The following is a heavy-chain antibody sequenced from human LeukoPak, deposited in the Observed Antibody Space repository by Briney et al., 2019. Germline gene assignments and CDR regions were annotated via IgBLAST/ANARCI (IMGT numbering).Heavy chain of an antibody. CDR2: IYYSGST. D-gene: IGHD3-9*01. V-gene: IGHV4-61*01. CDR3: ASLIFWDGYFDY. Sequence: SETLSLTCTVSGGSVSSGSYYWSWIRQPPGXXXXXIGYIYYSGSTNYNPSLKSRVTISVDTSKNQFSLKLSSVTAADTAVYYCASLIFWDGYFDYWGQGTLVTVST. J-gene: IGHJ4*02. CDR1: GGSVSSGSYY.